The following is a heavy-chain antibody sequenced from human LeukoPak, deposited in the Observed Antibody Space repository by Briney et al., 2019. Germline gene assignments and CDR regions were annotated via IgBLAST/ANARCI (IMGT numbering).Heavy chain of an antibody. V-gene: IGHV3-21*01. CDR2: ISSSSSYI. Sequence: PGGSLRLSCAASGFTFSSYSMNWVRQAPGKGLEWVSSISSSSSYIYYADSVKGRFIISRDNAKNSLYLQMNSLRAEDTAVYYCARDRDCGGDCYTFDYWGQGTLVTVSS. CDR1: GFTFSSYS. CDR3: ARDRDCGGDCYTFDY. J-gene: IGHJ4*02. D-gene: IGHD2-21*02.